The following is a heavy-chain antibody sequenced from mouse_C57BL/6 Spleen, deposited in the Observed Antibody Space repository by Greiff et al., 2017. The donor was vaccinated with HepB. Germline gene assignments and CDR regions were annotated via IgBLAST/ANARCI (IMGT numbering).Heavy chain of an antibody. CDR2: IYPGDGDT. Sequence: QVQLQQSGPELVKPGASVKISCKASGYAFSSSWMNWVKQRPGKGLEWIGRIYPGDGDTNYNGKFKGKATLTADKSSSTAYMQLSSLTSEDSAVYFCAHTTAQVFDYWGQGTTLTVSS. CDR3: AHTTAQVFDY. J-gene: IGHJ2*01. CDR1: GYAFSSSW. V-gene: IGHV1-82*01. D-gene: IGHD3-2*02.